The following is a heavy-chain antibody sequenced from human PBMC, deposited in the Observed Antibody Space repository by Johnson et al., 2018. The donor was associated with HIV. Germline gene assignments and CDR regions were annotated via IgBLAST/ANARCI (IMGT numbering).Heavy chain of an antibody. J-gene: IGHJ3*02. CDR2: ISYDGSHK. CDR3: ARDRVILWFGESPLDAFDI. CDR1: GFTFSSYA. V-gene: IGHV3-30-3*01. D-gene: IGHD3-10*01. Sequence: VQLVESGGGVVQPGRSLRLSCAASGFTFSSYAMHWVRQAPGKGLEWVAVISYDGSHKFYADSVKGRFTISRYHSKNTLYLQMNSLRAEDTAVYYCARDRVILWFGESPLDAFDIWGQGTMVTVSS.